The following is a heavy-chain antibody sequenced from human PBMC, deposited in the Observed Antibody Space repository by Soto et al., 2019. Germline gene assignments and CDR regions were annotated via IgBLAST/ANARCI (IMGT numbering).Heavy chain of an antibody. CDR2: IIPIFGTA. V-gene: IGHV1-69*13. J-gene: IGHJ6*02. Sequence: SVKVSCKASGGTFSSYAISWVRQAPGQGLEWMGGIIPIFGTANYAQKFQGRVTITADESTRTAYMELSSLRSEDTAVYYCARDMSGGYYYYGMDVWGQGTTVTVSS. CDR3: ARDMSGGYYYYGMDV. CDR1: GGTFSSYA.